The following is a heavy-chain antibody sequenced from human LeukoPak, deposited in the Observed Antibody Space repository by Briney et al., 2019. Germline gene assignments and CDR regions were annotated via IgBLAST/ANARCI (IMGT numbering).Heavy chain of an antibody. CDR3: AKITSCNSTSCPLGY. CDR1: GFTFSSYA. CDR2: ISGSGGST. J-gene: IGHJ4*02. Sequence: GGSLRLSCAASGFTFSSYAMNWVRQAPGQGLEWVSAISGSGGSTYYADSVKGRFTISRDNSKNTLYLQMNSLRAENSAVYYCAKITSCNSTSCPLGYWGQGTLVTVSS. D-gene: IGHD2-2*01. V-gene: IGHV3-23*01.